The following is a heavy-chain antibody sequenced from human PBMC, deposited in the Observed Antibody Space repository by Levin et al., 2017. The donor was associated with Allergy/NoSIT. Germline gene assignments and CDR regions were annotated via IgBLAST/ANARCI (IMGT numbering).Heavy chain of an antibody. J-gene: IGHJ6*02. CDR1: GFTFSSYS. CDR3: ARKGIAPANYYYYYGMDV. Sequence: GGSLRLSCAASGFTFSSYSMNWVRQAPGKGLEWVSSISSSSSYIYYADSVKGRFTISRDNAKNSLYLQMNSLRAEDTAVYYCARKGIAPANYYYYYGMDVWGQGTTVTVSS. V-gene: IGHV3-21*01. CDR2: ISSSSSYI. D-gene: IGHD6-13*01.